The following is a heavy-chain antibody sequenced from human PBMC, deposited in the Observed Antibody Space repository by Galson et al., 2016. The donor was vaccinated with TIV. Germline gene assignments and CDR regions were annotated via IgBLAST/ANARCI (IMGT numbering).Heavy chain of an antibody. V-gene: IGHV3-7*03. J-gene: IGHJ2*01. Sequence: SLRLSCAASGFTFRSYWMSWVRQAPGKGLEWVANIKEDGSEKYYVDSVKGRFTISRDNAKNSLYVQMNSLRDEDTAVYYFARSYSSSWSGWYFDLWGRGTLVTVSS. CDR2: IKEDGSEK. CDR3: ARSYSSSWSGWYFDL. CDR1: GFTFRSYW. D-gene: IGHD6-13*01.